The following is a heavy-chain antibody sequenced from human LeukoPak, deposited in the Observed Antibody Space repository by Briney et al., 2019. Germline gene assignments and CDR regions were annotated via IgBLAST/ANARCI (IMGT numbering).Heavy chain of an antibody. D-gene: IGHD3-10*01. J-gene: IGHJ3*02. Sequence: ASVKVSCKASGGTFSSYAISWVRQAPGQGLEWMGGIIPIFGTANYAQKFQGRVTITADESTSTAYMELSSLRSEDTAVYYCARGASMVRGVMYAFDIWGQGTMVTVSS. CDR2: IIPIFGTA. CDR1: GGTFSSYA. V-gene: IGHV1-69*13. CDR3: ARGASMVRGVMYAFDI.